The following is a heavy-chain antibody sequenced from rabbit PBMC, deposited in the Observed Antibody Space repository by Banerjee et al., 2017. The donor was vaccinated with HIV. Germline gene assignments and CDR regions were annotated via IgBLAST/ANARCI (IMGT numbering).Heavy chain of an antibody. CDR3: ARDYSGYSLFEL. Sequence: QSLEESGGDLVKPGGSLTLTCTASGFSFSSSHYMCWVRQAPGKGLEWIGCVYGGSSGTTYYASWAKGRFTFSKTSSTTVTLRMTSLTAADTATYFCARDYSGYSLFELWGQGTLVTVS. J-gene: IGHJ3*01. V-gene: IGHV1S40*01. D-gene: IGHD7-1*01. CDR2: VYGGSSGTT. CDR1: GFSFSSSHY.